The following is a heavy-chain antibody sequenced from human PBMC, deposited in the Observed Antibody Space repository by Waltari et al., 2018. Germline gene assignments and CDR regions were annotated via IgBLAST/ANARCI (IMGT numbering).Heavy chain of an antibody. CDR3: ARGGIAVAGTSWFDP. J-gene: IGHJ5*02. Sequence: QVQLVQSGAEVKKPGSSVKVSCKASGGTFSSYTISWVRQAPGQGLEWMGRIIPILGIANYAQKVQGRVTITADKSTSTAYMELSSLRSEDTAVYYCARGGIAVAGTSWFDPWGQGTLVTVSS. V-gene: IGHV1-69*02. CDR1: GGTFSSYT. D-gene: IGHD6-19*01. CDR2: IIPILGIA.